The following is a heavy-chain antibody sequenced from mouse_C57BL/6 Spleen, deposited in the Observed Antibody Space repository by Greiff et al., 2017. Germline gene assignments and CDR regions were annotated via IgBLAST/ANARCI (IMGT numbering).Heavy chain of an antibody. CDR2: ISSGSSTI. CDR1: GFTFSDYG. D-gene: IGHD4-1*01. J-gene: IGHJ1*03. Sequence: DVQLVESGGGLVKPGGSLKLSCAASGFTFSDYGMHWVRQAPEKGLEWVAYISSGSSTIYYADTVKGRFTISRDNAKNTLFLQMTSLRSEDTAMYYCARLGTRNFDVWGTGTTVTVSS. CDR3: ARLGTRNFDV. V-gene: IGHV5-17*01.